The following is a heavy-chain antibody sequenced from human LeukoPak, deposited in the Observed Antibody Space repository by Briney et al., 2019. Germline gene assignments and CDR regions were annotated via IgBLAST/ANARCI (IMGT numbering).Heavy chain of an antibody. CDR1: GGSISSYY. J-gene: IGHJ4*02. CDR3: ARDLRRSQVGATTADDY. Sequence: PSETLTLTCTVSGGSISSYYWSWIRQPPGKGLEWIGYIYYSGSTYYNPSLKSRVTISVDTSKNQFSLKLSSVTAADTAVYYCARDLRRSQVGATTADDYWGQGTLVTVSS. V-gene: IGHV4-59*12. D-gene: IGHD1-26*01. CDR2: IYYSGST.